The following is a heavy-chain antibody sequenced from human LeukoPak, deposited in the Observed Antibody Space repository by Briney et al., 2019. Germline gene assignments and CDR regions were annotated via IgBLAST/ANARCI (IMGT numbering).Heavy chain of an antibody. CDR3: AREGQQLKHFDY. J-gene: IGHJ4*02. V-gene: IGHV1-46*01. Sequence: ASVKVSCKASGNTSIGYWIYWVRQAPGQGLEWMGAINPRGDATIGAQKFQGRVTTTRDTSTSTVYIELSSLRSEDTAVYYCAREGQQLKHFDYWGQGTLVTVSS. CDR1: GNTSIGYW. D-gene: IGHD1-1*01. CDR2: INPRGDAT.